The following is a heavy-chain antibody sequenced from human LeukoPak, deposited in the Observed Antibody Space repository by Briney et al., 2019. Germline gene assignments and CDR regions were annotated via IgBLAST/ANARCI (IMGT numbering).Heavy chain of an antibody. J-gene: IGHJ4*02. CDR1: GFTFSSYG. CDR2: ISYDGSNK. CDR3: ARDRIAVAGNLRYYFDY. Sequence: GSLRLSCAASGFTFSSYGMHWVRQAPGKGLEWVAVISYDGSNKYYADSVKGRFTISRDNSKNTLYLQMNSLRAEDTAVYYCARDRIAVAGNLRYYFDYWGQGTLVTVSS. D-gene: IGHD6-19*01. V-gene: IGHV3-30*03.